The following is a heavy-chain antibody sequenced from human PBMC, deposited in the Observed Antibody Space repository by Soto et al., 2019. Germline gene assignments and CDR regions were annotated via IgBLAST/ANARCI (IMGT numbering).Heavy chain of an antibody. V-gene: IGHV4-59*01. CDR1: GDSISSSY. Sequence: SETLSLTCTVSGDSISSSYWSWIRQPPGRGLEWIGYIYYSGSTNYNPSLKSRVTISVDTSKNQFSLKLSSVTAADTAVYYCARLEPYSSGYQFDYWGQGTLVTVSS. CDR3: ARLEPYSSGYQFDY. J-gene: IGHJ4*02. D-gene: IGHD3-22*01. CDR2: IYYSGST.